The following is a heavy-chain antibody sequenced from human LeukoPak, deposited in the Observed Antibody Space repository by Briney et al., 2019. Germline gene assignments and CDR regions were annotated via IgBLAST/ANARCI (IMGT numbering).Heavy chain of an antibody. J-gene: IGHJ6*02. D-gene: IGHD2-2*01. V-gene: IGHV1-46*01. Sequence: ASVKVSCKASGYTFSSYHMHWVRQAPGQGLEWMGTINPSGGSTRYAQKLQGRVTMTRDTSTSTVYMELSSLRSEDTAVYYCATPDCSSTSCYVWDYYYGMDVWGQGTTVTVSS. CDR2: INPSGGST. CDR1: GYTFSSYH. CDR3: ATPDCSSTSCYVWDYYYGMDV.